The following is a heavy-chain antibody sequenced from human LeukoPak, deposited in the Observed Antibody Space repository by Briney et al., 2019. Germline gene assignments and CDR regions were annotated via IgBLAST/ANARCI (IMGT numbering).Heavy chain of an antibody. V-gene: IGHV4-61*01. D-gene: IGHD3-10*01. Sequence: SETLSLTCTVSGGSVTTGRYYWSWIRQPPGKGLEWIGYIYYSGSTSYNPSLKTRVTISIDTSKNQFSLKLSSVTAADTAVYYCARVLRPMASQYYFDYWGQGTLVTVSS. CDR3: ARVLRPMASQYYFDY. J-gene: IGHJ4*02. CDR2: IYYSGST. CDR1: GGSVTTGRYY.